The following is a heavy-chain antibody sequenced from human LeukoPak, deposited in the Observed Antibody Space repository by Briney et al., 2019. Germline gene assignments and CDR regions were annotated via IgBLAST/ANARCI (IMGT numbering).Heavy chain of an antibody. Sequence: PSETLSLTCAVSGYSISSSNWWGWIRQPPGKGLEWIGYIYYSGSTYYNPSLKSRVTMSVDTSKNQFSLKLSSVTAVDTAVYYCARITMVRGVIIDPFVDYWGQGTLVTVSS. CDR2: IYYSGST. V-gene: IGHV4-28*01. CDR1: GYSISSSNW. D-gene: IGHD3-10*01. CDR3: ARITMVRGVIIDPFVDY. J-gene: IGHJ4*02.